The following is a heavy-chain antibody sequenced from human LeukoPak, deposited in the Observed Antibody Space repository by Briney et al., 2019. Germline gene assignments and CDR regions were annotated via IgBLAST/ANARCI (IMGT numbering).Heavy chain of an antibody. J-gene: IGHJ5*02. CDR1: GFTFSSYA. CDR2: ISYDGSNK. D-gene: IGHD3-10*01. Sequence: GGSLRLSCAASGFTFSSYAMHWVRQAPGKGLEWVAVISYDGSNKYYADSVKGRFTISRDNSKNTLYLQMNSLRAEDTAVYYCARSMVRGVMDWFDPWGQGTLVTVSS. V-gene: IGHV3-30*04. CDR3: ARSMVRGVMDWFDP.